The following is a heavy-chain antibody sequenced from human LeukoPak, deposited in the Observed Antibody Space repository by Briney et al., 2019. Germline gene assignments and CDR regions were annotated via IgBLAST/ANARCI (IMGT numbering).Heavy chain of an antibody. CDR2: IGASGGST. D-gene: IGHD3-9*01. Sequence: GGSLRLSCATSGFTFSSYSMSWVRQAPGKGLEWVSGIGASGGSTYYADSVKGRFTISRDNSKNTLYLQMNSLRTEDTAVYYCAKAEGYDILTGLDYWGQGTLVAVSS. V-gene: IGHV3-23*01. CDR1: GFTFSSYS. CDR3: AKAEGYDILTGLDY. J-gene: IGHJ4*02.